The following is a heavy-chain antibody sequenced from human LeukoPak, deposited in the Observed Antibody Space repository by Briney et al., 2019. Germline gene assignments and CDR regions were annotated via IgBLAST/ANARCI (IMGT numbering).Heavy chain of an antibody. Sequence: GESLKISCKGSGYSFTSYWIGWVRQMPGKGLEWMGIIYPGDSDTRYSPSFQGQVTISADKSISTAYLQWSSLKASDTAMYYCAREYYYDSSGYYPNDAFDIRGQGTMVTVSS. CDR1: GYSFTSYW. CDR3: AREYYYDSSGYYPNDAFDI. CDR2: IYPGDSDT. V-gene: IGHV5-51*01. D-gene: IGHD3-22*01. J-gene: IGHJ3*02.